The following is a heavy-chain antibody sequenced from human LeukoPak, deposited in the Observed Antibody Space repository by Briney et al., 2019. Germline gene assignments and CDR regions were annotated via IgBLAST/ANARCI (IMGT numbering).Heavy chain of an antibody. Sequence: PSETLSLTCAVSGYPISSGYYWGWVRQPPGKGLEWIGSIYHSGSTYYNPSLKSRVTISVDTSKNQFSLKLSSVTAADTAVYYCARLIPRMTTVTTNWFDPWGQGTLVTVSS. J-gene: IGHJ5*02. V-gene: IGHV4-38-2*01. D-gene: IGHD4-11*01. CDR2: IYHSGST. CDR1: GYPISSGYY. CDR3: ARLIPRMTTVTTNWFDP.